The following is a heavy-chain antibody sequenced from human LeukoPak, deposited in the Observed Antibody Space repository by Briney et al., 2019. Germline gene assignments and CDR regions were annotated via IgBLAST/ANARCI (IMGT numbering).Heavy chain of an antibody. V-gene: IGHV1-69*04. Sequence: SVKVSCKASGGTFSSYAISWVRQAPGQGLEWMGRIIPILGIANYAQKFQGRVTITADKSTSTAYMELSSLRSEDTAVYYCASSIAAACMAYYYGMDVWGQGTTVTVSS. D-gene: IGHD6-13*01. J-gene: IGHJ6*02. CDR2: IIPILGIA. CDR3: ASSIAAACMAYYYGMDV. CDR1: GGTFSSYA.